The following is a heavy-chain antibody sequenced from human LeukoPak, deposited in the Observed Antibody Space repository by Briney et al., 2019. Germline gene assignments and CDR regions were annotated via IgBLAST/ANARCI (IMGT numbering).Heavy chain of an antibody. CDR2: ISGSGGST. CDR1: GFTFSSYG. CDR3: AKFSTPYSNYLLFDY. J-gene: IGHJ4*02. V-gene: IGHV3-23*01. Sequence: GGSLRLSCAASGFTFSSYGMSWVRQAPGKGLEWVSAISGSGGSTYYADSVKGRFTIPRDNSKNTLYLQMNSLRAEDTAVYYCAKFSTPYSNYLLFDYWGQGTLVTVSS. D-gene: IGHD4-11*01.